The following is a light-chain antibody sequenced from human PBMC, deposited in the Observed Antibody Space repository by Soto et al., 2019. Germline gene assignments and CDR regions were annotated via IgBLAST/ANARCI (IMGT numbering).Light chain of an antibody. V-gene: IGKV3-15*01. CDR1: QSVSSN. J-gene: IGKJ2*01. CDR3: QQYNNWPPNT. CDR2: GAS. Sequence: EIVMTQSPATLSVSPGERATLSCRASQSVSSNLAWYQQKPGQAPRLLIYGASTRATGIPARFSGSGSGTECTLTISSLQSEDFAVYYCQQYNNWPPNTFGQGTKREIK.